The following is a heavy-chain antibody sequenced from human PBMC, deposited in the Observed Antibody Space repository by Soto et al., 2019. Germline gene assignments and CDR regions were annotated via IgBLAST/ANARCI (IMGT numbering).Heavy chain of an antibody. CDR1: GFTFNNYA. J-gene: IGHJ4*02. Sequence: EVQLLESGGGLVQPGGSLRLSCAASGFTFNNYAMTWVRQAPGKGLEWVSTISDNGGSTYYADSVKGQFTISRDNSKKTLYLQMNSLRAEYTAVYYCAKGLVPAAKTSLNDYWGQGTLVTVSS. CDR3: AKGLVPAAKTSLNDY. V-gene: IGHV3-23*01. CDR2: ISDNGGST. D-gene: IGHD2-2*01.